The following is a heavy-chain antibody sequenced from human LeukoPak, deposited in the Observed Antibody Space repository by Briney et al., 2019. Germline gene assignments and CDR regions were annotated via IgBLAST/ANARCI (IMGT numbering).Heavy chain of an antibody. J-gene: IGHJ4*02. CDR3: ARGSSSSWYVYDY. Sequence: GGSLRLSCAASGFTVSSNYMSWVRQAPGKGLEWVSVIYSGGSTYYADSVKGRFTISRDNSKNTLYLQMNSLRAEDTAVYYCARGSSSSWYVYDYWGQGTLVTVSS. D-gene: IGHD6-13*01. CDR1: GFTVSSNY. V-gene: IGHV3-66*01. CDR2: IYSGGST.